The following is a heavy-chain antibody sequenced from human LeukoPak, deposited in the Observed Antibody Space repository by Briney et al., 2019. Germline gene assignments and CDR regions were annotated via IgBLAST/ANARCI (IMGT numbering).Heavy chain of an antibody. J-gene: IGHJ4*02. CDR3: ASHPAVAGKYYFDY. D-gene: IGHD6-19*01. Sequence: GGSLRLSCAASGFTFSSYAMSWVRQAPGKGLEWVSAINGSGGSTYYADSVKGRFTISRDNSKNTLYLQMNSVRAEDTAVYYCASHPAVAGKYYFDYWGQGTLVTVSS. V-gene: IGHV3-23*01. CDR1: GFTFSSYA. CDR2: INGSGGST.